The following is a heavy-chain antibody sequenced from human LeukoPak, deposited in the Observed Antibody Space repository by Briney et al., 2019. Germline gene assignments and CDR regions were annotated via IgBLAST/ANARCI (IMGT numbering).Heavy chain of an antibody. CDR1: GFTFRSYA. V-gene: IGHV3-23*03. J-gene: IGHJ5*02. Sequence: GGSLRLSCAASGFTFRSYAMSWVRQAPGKGLEWVSVIYSGGTTYYADSVKGRFTFSRDNSKNMLHLQMNSLRAEDTAVYYCARGFNRGFDPWGQGTLVIVSS. CDR2: IYSGGTT. CDR3: ARGFNRGFDP. D-gene: IGHD3-10*01.